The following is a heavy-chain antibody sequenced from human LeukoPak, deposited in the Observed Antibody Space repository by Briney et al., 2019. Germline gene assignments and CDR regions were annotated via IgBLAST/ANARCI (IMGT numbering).Heavy chain of an antibody. J-gene: IGHJ4*02. Sequence: SETLSLTCTVSGGSISSSSYHWGWIRQPPGKGLEWIGSIYYSGSTFYNPSLKSRVTIPVDTSKNQFSLKLSSVTAADTAVYYCARRSGSYLEGHFDYWGQGTLVTVSS. D-gene: IGHD1-26*01. CDR3: ARRSGSYLEGHFDY. V-gene: IGHV4-39*07. CDR2: IYYSGST. CDR1: GGSISSSSYH.